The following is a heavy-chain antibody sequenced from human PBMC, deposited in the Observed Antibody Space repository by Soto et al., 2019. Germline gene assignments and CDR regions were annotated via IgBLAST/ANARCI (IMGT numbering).Heavy chain of an antibody. J-gene: IGHJ6*03. CDR2: INPNSGGT. V-gene: IGHV1-2*04. CDR3: ARGVSSTDITIFGVVIPYYYMDV. Sequence: ASVKVSCKASGYTFTGYYMHWVRQAPGQGLEWMGWINPNSGGTNYAQKFQGWVTMTRDTSISTAYMELSRLRSDDTAVYYCARGVSSTDITIFGVVIPYYYMDVWGKGTTVTVSS. D-gene: IGHD3-3*01. CDR1: GYTFTGYY.